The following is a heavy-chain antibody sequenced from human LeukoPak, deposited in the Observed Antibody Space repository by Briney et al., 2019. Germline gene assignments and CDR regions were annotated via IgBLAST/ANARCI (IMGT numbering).Heavy chain of an antibody. J-gene: IGHJ3*02. D-gene: IGHD3-9*01. CDR3: TRPCNILTGYDAFDI. V-gene: IGHV3-49*04. Sequence: GGSLRLSCAASGFTVSSNYMSWVRQAPGKGLEWVGFIRSKAYGGTTEYAASVKGRFTISRDDSKSIAYLQMNSLKTEDTAVYYCTRPCNILTGYDAFDIWGQGTMVTVSS. CDR1: GFTVSSNY. CDR2: IRSKAYGGTT.